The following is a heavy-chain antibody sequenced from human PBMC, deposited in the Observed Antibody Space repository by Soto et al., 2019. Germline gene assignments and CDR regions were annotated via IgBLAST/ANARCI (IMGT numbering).Heavy chain of an antibody. J-gene: IGHJ5*02. V-gene: IGHV3-23*01. CDR2: IDGGGGIT. CDR3: VKNSGWLNT. D-gene: IGHD3-9*01. Sequence: QLLQSGGGLVQPGGSLTLSCAASGFTFGTTDMSWVRQAPGEGVEWVSTIDGGGGITYYADSGKGRFTISRDNSRNTVYLQMTSLRGDDTALYYCVKNSGWLNTWGQGALVTVSS. CDR1: GFTFGTTD.